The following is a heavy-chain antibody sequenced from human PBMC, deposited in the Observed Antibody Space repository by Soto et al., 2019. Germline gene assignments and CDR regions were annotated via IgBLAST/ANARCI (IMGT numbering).Heavy chain of an antibody. V-gene: IGHV4-39*01. D-gene: IGHD2-15*01. CDR2: MFYSGAT. CDR1: CGSISDISYC. CDR3: ARHKSGSDWLDP. Sequence: SDTLSLTCTVSCGSISDISYCWGWIRQPPGKGLQWIGCMFYSGATYYNPSLKNRVTLSVDTSNNEFSLKLVSVTAPDTAVYYCARHKSGSDWLDPWGQGTLVTVSS. J-gene: IGHJ5*02.